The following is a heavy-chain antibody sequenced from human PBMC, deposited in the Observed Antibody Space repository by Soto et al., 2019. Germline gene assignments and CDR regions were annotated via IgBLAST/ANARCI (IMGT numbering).Heavy chain of an antibody. J-gene: IGHJ3*02. D-gene: IGHD3-22*01. CDR3: SREVEAITRIVVAPSAFDI. CDR2: TYYRSKWYN. V-gene: IGHV6-1*01. CDR1: GDSVSSNSAS. Sequence: SQTLSLTCAISGDSVSSNSASWNWIRQSPSRGLEWLGRTYYRSKWYNDYAVSVKSRITINPDTSKNQFSLQLKSLTPEHTAMDYCSREVEAITRIVVAPSAFDIWGQGTLFTVS.